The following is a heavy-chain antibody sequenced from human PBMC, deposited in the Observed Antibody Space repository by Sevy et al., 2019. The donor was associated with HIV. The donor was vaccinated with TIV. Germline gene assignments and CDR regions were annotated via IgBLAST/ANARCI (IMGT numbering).Heavy chain of an antibody. CDR3: ARDYGGIRHLQH. D-gene: IGHD4-17*01. Sequence: GGSLRLSCAASGFIFSTYSLSWVRQAPGKGLEWVSSISGRGSNLYYADSVKGRFTISRDNAKDSLYLQMNSLRAEDTAVYYCARDYGGIRHLQHWGQGTLVTVSS. CDR2: ISGRGSNL. J-gene: IGHJ1*01. CDR1: GFIFSTYS. V-gene: IGHV3-21*06.